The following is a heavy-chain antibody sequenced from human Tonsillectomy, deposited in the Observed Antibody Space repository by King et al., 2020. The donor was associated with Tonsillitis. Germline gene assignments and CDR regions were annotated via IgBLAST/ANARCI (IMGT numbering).Heavy chain of an antibody. J-gene: IGHJ4*02. V-gene: IGHV1-46*01. Sequence: QLVQSGAEVKKPGASVKVSCKASGYTFTSYYMHWVRQAPGQGLEWMGIINPSGGSTSYAQKFQGRVTMTRDTSTSTVYMELSSLRSEDTAVYYCASDVEVVVAATSSLAVDYWGQGTLVTVSS. CDR3: ASDVEVVVAATSSLAVDY. CDR1: GYTFTSYY. CDR2: INPSGGST. D-gene: IGHD2-15*01.